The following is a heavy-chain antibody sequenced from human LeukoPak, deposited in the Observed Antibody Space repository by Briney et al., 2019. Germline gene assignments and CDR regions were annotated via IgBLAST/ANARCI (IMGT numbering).Heavy chain of an antibody. CDR3: ARDRDWNYPIYYYYYYMDV. J-gene: IGHJ6*03. CDR2: INPNSGGT. CDR1: GYTFTGYY. V-gene: IGHV1-2*02. D-gene: IGHD1-7*01. Sequence: GASVKVSCKASGYTFTGYYMHWVRQAPGQGLEWMGWINPNSGGTNYAQKFQGRVTMTRDTSISTAYMELSRLRSDDTAVYYCARDRDWNYPIYYYYYYMDVWGKGTTVTVSS.